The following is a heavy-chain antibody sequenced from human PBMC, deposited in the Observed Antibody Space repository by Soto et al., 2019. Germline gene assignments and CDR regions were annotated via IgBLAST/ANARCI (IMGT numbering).Heavy chain of an antibody. CDR2: ISAYNGNT. Sequence: ASVKVSCKASGYTFTSYGISWVRQAPGQGLEWMGWISAYNGNTNYAQKLQGRVTMTTDTSTSTAYMELWSLRSDDTAVYYCARDSGHKYYDILTGYYSSYYYYGMDVWGQGTTVTVSS. CDR1: GYTFTSYG. D-gene: IGHD3-9*01. V-gene: IGHV1-18*01. CDR3: ARDSGHKYYDILTGYYSSYYYYGMDV. J-gene: IGHJ6*02.